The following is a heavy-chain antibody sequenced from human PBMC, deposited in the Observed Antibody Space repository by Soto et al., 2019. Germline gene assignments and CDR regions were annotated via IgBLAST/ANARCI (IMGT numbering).Heavy chain of an antibody. V-gene: IGHV4-59*08. J-gene: IGHJ4*02. Sequence: QVQLQESGPGLVKPSETLSLTCTVSGGSISNYYWSWIRQPPGKGLECIGNIYYTGSTNYNPSLKSRFTISVDTSKNRFSLKLSSVTAADTAVYYCARHASYCGGDCYFDYWGQGTLVTVSS. D-gene: IGHD2-21*02. CDR2: IYYTGST. CDR3: ARHASYCGGDCYFDY. CDR1: GGSISNYY.